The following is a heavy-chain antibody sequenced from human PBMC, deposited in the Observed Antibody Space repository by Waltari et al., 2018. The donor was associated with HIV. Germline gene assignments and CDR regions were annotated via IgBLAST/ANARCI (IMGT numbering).Heavy chain of an antibody. CDR1: GGSFRGYY. CDR2: INHSGST. D-gene: IGHD4-17*01. J-gene: IGHJ4*02. Sequence: QVQLQQWGAGLLKPSETLSLPCAVYGGSFRGYYCSWIRQPPGKGLEWIGEINHSGSTNYNPSLKSRVTISVDTSKNQFSLKLSSVTAADTAVYYCARDSGVGYGGLYYFDYWGQGTLVTVSS. CDR3: ARDSGVGYGGLYYFDY. V-gene: IGHV4-34*01.